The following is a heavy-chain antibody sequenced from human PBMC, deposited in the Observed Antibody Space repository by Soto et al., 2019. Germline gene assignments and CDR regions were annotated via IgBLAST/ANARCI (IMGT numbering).Heavy chain of an antibody. CDR2: ISGSGGST. Sequence: ASLRLSCAASGFTFSSYAMSWVRQAPGKGLEWVSAISGSGGSTYYADSVKGRFTISRDNSKNTLYLQMNSLRVEDTAVYYCAKHGTSTIFVLVIMYYTVYSGQGTLRTLSS. V-gene: IGHV3-23*01. D-gene: IGHD3-3*01. CDR3: AKHGTSTIFVLVIMYYTVY. CDR1: GFTFSSYA. J-gene: IGHJ4*02.